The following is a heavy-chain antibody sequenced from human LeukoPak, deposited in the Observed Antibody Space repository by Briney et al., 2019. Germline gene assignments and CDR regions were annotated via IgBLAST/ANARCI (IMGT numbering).Heavy chain of an antibody. Sequence: GASVKVSCKASGYTFTGYYMHWVQQAPGQGLEWMGRINPNSGGTNYAQKFQGRVTMTRDTSISTAYMELSRLRSDDTAVYYCAREFVVVVAAFEPWGQGTLVTVSS. V-gene: IGHV1-2*06. CDR2: INPNSGGT. CDR1: GYTFTGYY. CDR3: AREFVVVVAAFEP. J-gene: IGHJ5*02. D-gene: IGHD2-15*01.